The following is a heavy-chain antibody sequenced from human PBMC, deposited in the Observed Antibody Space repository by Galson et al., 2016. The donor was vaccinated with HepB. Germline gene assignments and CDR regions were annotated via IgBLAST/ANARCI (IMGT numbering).Heavy chain of an antibody. Sequence: SLRLSCAVSGFTFSRSGMHWVRQAPGKGLEWVAVIWSDGSNRYYADSVQGRFTISRDNSKNTLFLQMNSLRAEDTAVYFCARDPHASGWDAYYFDAWGQGTLVTVSS. D-gene: IGHD6-19*01. J-gene: IGHJ5*02. V-gene: IGHV3-33*01. CDR2: IWSDGSNR. CDR3: ARDPHASGWDAYYFDA. CDR1: GFTFSRSG.